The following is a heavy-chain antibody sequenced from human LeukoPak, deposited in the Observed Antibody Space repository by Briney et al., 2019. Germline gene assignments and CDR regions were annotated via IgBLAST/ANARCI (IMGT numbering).Heavy chain of an antibody. CDR3: ARGHRIVGATYFDY. J-gene: IGHJ4*02. CDR2: IYYSGST. Sequence: PLETLSLTRTVPRDSITTSSYYWGWIRQPPGNGLECLGSIYYSGSTYYNPPLKSRVTISVDTSKNQFSLKLSSVTAADTAVYYCARGHRIVGATYFDYWGQGTLVTVPS. CDR1: RDSITTSSYY. V-gene: IGHV4-39*07. D-gene: IGHD1-26*01.